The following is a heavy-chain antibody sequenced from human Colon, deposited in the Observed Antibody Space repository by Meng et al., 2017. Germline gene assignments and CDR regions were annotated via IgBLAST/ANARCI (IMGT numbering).Heavy chain of an antibody. J-gene: IGHJ5*02. CDR3: ARAPLGYCSITTCSGNWFDP. Sequence: VQRVRAGAEWKKPGASVKVSCKASGYTFIGYYMHWLRQAPGQGLEWMGWINPNSGGTNYAQNFQGRVTMTRDTSISTAYMELSRLRSDDTALYYCARAPLGYCSITTCSGNWFDPWGQGTLVTVSS. D-gene: IGHD2-2*01. V-gene: IGHV1-2*02. CDR2: INPNSGGT. CDR1: GYTFIGYY.